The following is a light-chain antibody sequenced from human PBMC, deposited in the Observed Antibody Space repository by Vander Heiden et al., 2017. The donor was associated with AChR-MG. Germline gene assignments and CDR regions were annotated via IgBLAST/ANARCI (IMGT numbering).Light chain of an antibody. V-gene: IGKV3-15*01. CDR1: QTVDTN. CDR3: QEYKYWPPTT. Sequence: EIVMTQSPATLSVSPGEGATLSCRASQTVDTNLAWYQQKPGQAPRLLIYDASTRATGIPARFSGSGYGTEFTLTISSLHSEDFAVYYCQEYKYWPPTTFGQGTRLEIE. J-gene: IGKJ5*01. CDR2: DAS.